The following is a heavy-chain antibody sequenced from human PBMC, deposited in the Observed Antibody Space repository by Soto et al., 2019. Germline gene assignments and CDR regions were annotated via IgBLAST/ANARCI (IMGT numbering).Heavy chain of an antibody. D-gene: IGHD1-26*01. J-gene: IGHJ2*01. Sequence: QMQLVQSGPEVKKPGTSVKVSCKASGFTFSNSAMQWVRQARGQRLEWIGWIAVGSGNTKYAQKFQERVTITRDMXTSTAYMELSSLRSEDTAMYYCAAVGATVFWYFDIWGRGTLVTVSS. CDR3: AAVGATVFWYFDI. V-gene: IGHV1-58*02. CDR1: GFTFSNSA. CDR2: IAVGSGNT.